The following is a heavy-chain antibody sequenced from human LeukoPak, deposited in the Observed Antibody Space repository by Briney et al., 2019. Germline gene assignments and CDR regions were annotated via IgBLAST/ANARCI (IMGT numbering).Heavy chain of an antibody. Sequence: PSETLSLTCAVSGGSISSGGYSWSWIRQPPGKGLEWIGYIYHSGSTYYNPSLETRLTMSVDTSKSHFSLKLSSVTAADTAVYYCARRGVAAAATNFDYWGQGTLVTVSS. D-gene: IGHD6-13*01. CDR1: GGSISSGGYS. V-gene: IGHV4-30-2*03. J-gene: IGHJ4*02. CDR2: IYHSGST. CDR3: ARRGVAAAATNFDY.